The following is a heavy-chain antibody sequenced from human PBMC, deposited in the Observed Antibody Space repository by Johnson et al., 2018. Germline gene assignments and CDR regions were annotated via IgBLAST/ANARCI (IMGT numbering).Heavy chain of an antibody. CDR3: AREVAVTGTGAFDI. CDR2: ISSSSMYT. J-gene: IGHJ3*02. V-gene: IGHV3-21*01. CDR1: GFTFSSYS. D-gene: IGHD6-19*01. Sequence: VQLQESGGGLVKPGGSLRLSCVGSGFTFSSYSMNWVRQAPGKGLEWVSSISSSSMYTYYADSVKGRFTISRDNAKNSLFLQMKTLRAEDTAGYYCAREVAVTGTGAFDIWGQGTMVTVSS.